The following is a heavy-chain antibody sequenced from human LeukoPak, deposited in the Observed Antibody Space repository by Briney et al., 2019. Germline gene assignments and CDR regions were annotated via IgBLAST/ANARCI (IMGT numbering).Heavy chain of an antibody. CDR3: ARGTLFDW. Sequence: GVSLTLSCAVSAFAFSCYQMVWVRHAPGDGLELVSYISSSHSTIYYTAPGTGRLTISRDNAKNSLYLQPNSLRAEDRAVYDCARGTLFDWGG. CDR1: AFAFSCYQ. CDR2: ISSSHSTI. D-gene: IGHD3-9*01. J-gene: IGHJ6*01. V-gene: IGHV3-48*03.